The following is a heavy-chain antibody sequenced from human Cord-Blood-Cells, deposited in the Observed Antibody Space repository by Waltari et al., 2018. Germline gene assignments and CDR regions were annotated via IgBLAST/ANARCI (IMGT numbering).Heavy chain of an antibody. CDR3: AKEVGATSSSWTDY. CDR1: YA. D-gene: IGHD6-13*01. Sequence: YAMSWVRQAPGKGLEWVSAISGSGGSTYYADSVKGRFTISRDNSKNTLYLQMNSLRAEDTAVYYCAKEVGATSSSWTDYWGQGTLVTVSS. J-gene: IGHJ4*02. V-gene: IGHV3-23*01. CDR2: ISGSGGST.